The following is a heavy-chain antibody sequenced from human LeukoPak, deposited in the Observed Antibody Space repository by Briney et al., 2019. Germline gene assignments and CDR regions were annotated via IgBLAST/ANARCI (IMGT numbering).Heavy chain of an antibody. CDR1: GGSINSYY. V-gene: IGHV4-59*08. CDR2: IYYSGKT. CDR3: ARHDSGYYYGLVY. J-gene: IGHJ4*02. Sequence: SETLSLTCTVSGGSINSYYWNWIRQSPGKGLEWIGYIYYSGKTNYNPSLKSRVTISVDTSKNQFSLKLSSVTAADTAVYYCARHDSGYYYGLVYWGQGTLVTVSS. D-gene: IGHD3-22*01.